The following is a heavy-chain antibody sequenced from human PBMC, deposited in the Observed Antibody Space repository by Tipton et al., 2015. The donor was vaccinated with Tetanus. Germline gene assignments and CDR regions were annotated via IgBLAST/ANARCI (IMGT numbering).Heavy chain of an antibody. CDR1: GGSISSGGYH. J-gene: IGHJ4*02. D-gene: IGHD1-20*01. CDR3: ARGRYNWNYVDY. V-gene: IGHV4-61*02. Sequence: TLSLTCTVSGGSISSGGYHWSWIRQPAGKGLEWIGRIYTSGSTNYNPSLKSRVTMSVDTSKNQFSLKLSSVTAADTAVYYCARGRYNWNYVDYWGQGTLVTVSS. CDR2: IYTSGST.